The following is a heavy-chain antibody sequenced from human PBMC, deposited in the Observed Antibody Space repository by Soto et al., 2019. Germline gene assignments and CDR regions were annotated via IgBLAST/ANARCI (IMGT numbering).Heavy chain of an antibody. CDR3: ARENCGGDCYSFRDYYYYYYMGV. CDR2: IYYSGST. V-gene: IGHV4-31*03. CDR1: GGSISSGGYY. Sequence: PSETLSLTCTVSGGSISSGGYYLSWIRPHPGKGLEWIGYIYYSGSTYYNPSLKSRVTISVDTSKNQFSLKLSSVTAADTAVYYCARENCGGDCYSFRDYYYYYYMGVWGKGTTVTVS. D-gene: IGHD2-21*01. J-gene: IGHJ6*03.